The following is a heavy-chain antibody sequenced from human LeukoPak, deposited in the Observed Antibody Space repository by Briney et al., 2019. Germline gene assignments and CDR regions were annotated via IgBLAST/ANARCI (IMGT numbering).Heavy chain of an antibody. CDR1: GGSISSSNW. D-gene: IGHD6-13*01. CDR3: AKMEVAAAGHDAFDI. CDR2: IYHSGST. J-gene: IGHJ3*02. V-gene: IGHV4-4*02. Sequence: SETLSLTCAVSGGSISSSNWWSWVRQPPGKGLEWIGEIYHSGSTNYNPSLKSRVTISVDKSKNQFSLKLSSVTAADTAVYYCAKMEVAAAGHDAFDIWGQGTMVTVSS.